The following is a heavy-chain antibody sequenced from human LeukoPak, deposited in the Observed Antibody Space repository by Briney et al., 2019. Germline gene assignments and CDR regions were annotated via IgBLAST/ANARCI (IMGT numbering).Heavy chain of an antibody. CDR3: ARVAHNHYDSSGYYFSWDY. CDR1: GSTSTNYG. D-gene: IGHD3-22*01. CDR2: ISAYNGNT. J-gene: IGHJ4*02. Sequence: ASVTACCKASGSTSTNYGITWVRQAPGQGLEWMGWISAYNGNTNYAQNLQGRVTMTTDTSTSTAYMELRSLTADDTAVHFCARVAHNHYDSSGYYFSWDYWGQGTLVTVSS. V-gene: IGHV1-18*01.